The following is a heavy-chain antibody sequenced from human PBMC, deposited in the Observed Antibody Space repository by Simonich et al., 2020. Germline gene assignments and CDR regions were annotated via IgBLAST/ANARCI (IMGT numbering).Heavy chain of an antibody. J-gene: IGHJ3*02. V-gene: IGHV3-48*01. D-gene: IGHD5-12*01. Sequence: EVQLVESGGGLVQPGGSLRLSCAASGFTFSSYSMNWVRQAPGKGLEWVSYISSSSITIYYADSGKGRFTISRDNAKNSLYLQMNSLRAEDTAVYYCARDSSYYAFDIWGQGTMVTVSS. CDR1: GFTFSSYS. CDR3: ARDSSYYAFDI. CDR2: ISSSSITI.